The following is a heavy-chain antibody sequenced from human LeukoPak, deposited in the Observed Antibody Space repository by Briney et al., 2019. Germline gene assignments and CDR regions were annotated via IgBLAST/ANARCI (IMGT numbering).Heavy chain of an antibody. J-gene: IGHJ4*02. D-gene: IGHD2-2*01. CDR3: ARLRYQLLPDY. CDR1: GGSISSGGYY. CDR2: IYYSGST. V-gene: IGHV4-31*03. Sequence: SQTLSLTCTVSGGSISSGGYYWSWIRQHPGKGLEWTGYIYYSGSTYYNPSLKSRVTISVDTSKNQFSLKLSSVTAADTAVYYCARLRYQLLPDYWGQGTLVTVSS.